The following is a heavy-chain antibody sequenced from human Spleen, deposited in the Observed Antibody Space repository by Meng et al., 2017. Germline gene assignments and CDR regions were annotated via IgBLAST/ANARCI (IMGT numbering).Heavy chain of an antibody. J-gene: IGHJ4*02. V-gene: IGHV1-3*01. CDR3: VKHSSDWSLDS. CDR1: GYTFTSSA. D-gene: IGHD6-19*01. Sequence: QVQLVQSGAEVKKPGASVKVSCKAFGYTFTSSAIHWVRQAPGQSLEWMGWITPDSGNANYAQKFQGRVTMTTDTSTTTAYMELRSLRSDDSALYYCVKHSSDWSLDSWGQGTLVTVSS. CDR2: ITPDSGNA.